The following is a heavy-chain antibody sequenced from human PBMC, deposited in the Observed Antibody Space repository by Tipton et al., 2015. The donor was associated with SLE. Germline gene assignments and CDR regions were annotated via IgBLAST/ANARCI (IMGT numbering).Heavy chain of an antibody. Sequence: TLSLTCTVSGGPLTGDYWSWIRQPPGKGLEWIGYVFYTGRTTYNPSLERRVTISIDTSRTQFSLNLTSVTASDTALYYCARQYTTVTGYENWGQGTLVTVSS. CDR2: VFYTGRT. CDR1: GGPLTGDY. V-gene: IGHV4-59*08. CDR3: ARQYTTVTGYEN. J-gene: IGHJ4*02. D-gene: IGHD4-17*01.